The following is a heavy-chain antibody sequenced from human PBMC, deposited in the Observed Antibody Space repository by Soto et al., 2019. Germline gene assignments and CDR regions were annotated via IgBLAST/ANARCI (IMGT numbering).Heavy chain of an antibody. CDR3: ARDGREYYFDY. CDR2: IIPIFGTA. V-gene: IGHV1-69*13. D-gene: IGHD1-26*01. CDR1: GGSFSSYA. J-gene: IGHJ4*02. Sequence: SVKVSCKASGGSFSSYAISWVRQAPGQGLEWMGGIIPIFGTANYAQKFQGRVTITAGESTSTAYMELSSLRSEDTAVYCCARDGREYYFDYWGQGTLVTVSS.